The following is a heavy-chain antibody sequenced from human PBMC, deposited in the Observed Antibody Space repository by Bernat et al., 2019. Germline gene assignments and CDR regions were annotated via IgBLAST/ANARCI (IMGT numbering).Heavy chain of an antibody. Sequence: VQLVESGGGVVQPGRSLRLSCAASGFTFSSYAMSWVRQAPGKGLEWVSAISGSGGSTYYADSVKGRFTISRDNSKNTLYLQMNSLRAEDTAVYYCAKKFVVAEYYFDYWGQGTLVTVSS. J-gene: IGHJ4*02. CDR3: AKKFVVAEYYFDY. CDR2: ISGSGGST. CDR1: GFTFSSYA. V-gene: IGHV3-23*04. D-gene: IGHD2-15*01.